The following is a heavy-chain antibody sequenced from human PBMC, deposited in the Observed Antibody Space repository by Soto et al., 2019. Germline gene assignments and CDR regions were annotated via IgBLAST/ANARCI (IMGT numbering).Heavy chain of an antibody. Sequence: NPSETLSLTCTVSGDSIRSSSYWGWIRQSPGKGLEWIGSIYSTGNTYYNPSLNSQVTISVDTSKNQFSLNVISVTAADTAVYYCRRSSRYSTDVWGQGTTVTVS. D-gene: IGHD6-13*01. CDR1: GDSIRSSSY. CDR3: RRSSRYSTDV. J-gene: IGHJ6*02. CDR2: IYSTGNT. V-gene: IGHV4-38-2*02.